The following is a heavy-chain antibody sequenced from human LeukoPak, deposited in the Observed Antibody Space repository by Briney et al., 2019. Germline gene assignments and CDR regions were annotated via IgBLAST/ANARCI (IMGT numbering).Heavy chain of an antibody. CDR3: ARDQGSADY. V-gene: IGHV3-20*04. Sequence: PGGSLRLSCAASGFSFSNYAMTWARQAPGKGLEWVSGINGNGGSTGYADSVRGRFIISRDNAKNYVHLQMDSLRAEDTAVYYCARDQGSADYWGQGTLVTVSS. CDR1: GFSFSNYA. J-gene: IGHJ4*02. CDR2: INGNGGST.